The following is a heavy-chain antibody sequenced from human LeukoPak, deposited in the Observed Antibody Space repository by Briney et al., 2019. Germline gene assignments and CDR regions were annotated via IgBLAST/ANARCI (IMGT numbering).Heavy chain of an antibody. V-gene: IGHV1-2*06. Sequence: ASVKVSCKASGYTFTGYHMHWVRQAPGQGLEWMGRINPNSGDTNYAQKFQGRVTITRDTSASTAYMELSSLRSEDTAVYYCARVHPSGSYYWGPFDWGQGTLVTVSS. CDR3: ARVHPSGSYYWGPFD. CDR1: GYTFTGYH. D-gene: IGHD1-26*01. CDR2: INPNSGDT. J-gene: IGHJ4*02.